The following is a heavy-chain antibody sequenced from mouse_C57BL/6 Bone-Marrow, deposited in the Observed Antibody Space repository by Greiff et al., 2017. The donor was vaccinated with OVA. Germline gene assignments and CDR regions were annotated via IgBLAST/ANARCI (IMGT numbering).Heavy chain of an antibody. CDR3: ARANSLYYFDY. D-gene: IGHD4-1*01. CDR2: IHPNSGST. Sequence: QVQLQQPGAELVKPGASVKLSCKASGYTFTSYWMHWVKQRPGQGLEWIGMIHPNSGSTNYNEKFKSKATLTVDKSSSTAYMQLSSLTSEDSAVYYCARANSLYYFDYWGQGTTLTVSS. CDR1: GYTFTSYW. V-gene: IGHV1-64*01. J-gene: IGHJ2*01.